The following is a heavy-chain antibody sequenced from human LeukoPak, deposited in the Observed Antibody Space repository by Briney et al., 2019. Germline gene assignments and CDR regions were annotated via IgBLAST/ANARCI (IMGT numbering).Heavy chain of an antibody. V-gene: IGHV5-51*01. J-gene: IGHJ4*02. Sequence: GESLEISCKGSGYSFTSYWIGWVRQMPGKGLEWMGIIYPGDSDTRYSPSSQGQVTISADKSISTAYLQWSSLKASDTAMYYRARRGELRLGELSPFDYWGQGTLVTVSS. CDR3: ARRGELRLGELSPFDY. CDR2: IYPGDSDT. CDR1: GYSFTSYW. D-gene: IGHD3-16*02.